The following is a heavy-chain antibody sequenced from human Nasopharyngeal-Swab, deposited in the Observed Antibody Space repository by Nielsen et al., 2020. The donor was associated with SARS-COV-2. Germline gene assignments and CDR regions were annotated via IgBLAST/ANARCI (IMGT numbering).Heavy chain of an antibody. J-gene: IGHJ4*02. CDR3: AKVRGVGSTEDHFDS. D-gene: IGHD3-10*01. V-gene: IGHV3-23*01. CDR1: GFTLSSYA. Sequence: GESLKISCAASGFTLSSYAMSWVRQAPGKGLEWVSAISNSGGTTFYADSVKGRFTISRDTSKNTLYMQMNSLRAEDTAVFFCAKVRGVGSTEDHFDSWGRGTLVTVSS. CDR2: ISNSGGTT.